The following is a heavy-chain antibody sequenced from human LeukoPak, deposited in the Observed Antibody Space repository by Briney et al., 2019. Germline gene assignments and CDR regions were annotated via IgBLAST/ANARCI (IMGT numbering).Heavy chain of an antibody. D-gene: IGHD1-26*01. CDR3: TRDPIPVGATAEGY. V-gene: IGHV3-49*04. J-gene: IGHJ4*02. Sequence: GGSLRLSCTASGFTFGDYAMSWVRQAPGKGLEWVGFIRSKAYGGTTEYAAPVKGRFTISRDDSKSIAYLQMNSLKTEDTAVYYCTRDPIPVGATAEGYWGQGTLVTVSS. CDR1: GFTFGDYA. CDR2: IRSKAYGGTT.